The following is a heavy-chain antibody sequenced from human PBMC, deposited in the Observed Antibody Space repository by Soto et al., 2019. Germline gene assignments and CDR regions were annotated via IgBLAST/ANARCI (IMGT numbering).Heavy chain of an antibody. D-gene: IGHD3-9*01. CDR3: ARDQYDILTGYDWFDP. J-gene: IGHJ5*02. CDR2: IYYSGTT. V-gene: IGHV4-61*01. Sequence: QVQLQESGPGLVKPSETLSLTCSVSGGSVGSDRNYWSWIRQSPGRGLEWIGYIYYSGTTNYNPSLKKRVTITRDTSKNQFSLKMTSVTAADTAVYYCARDQYDILTGYDWFDPWGQGILVTVSS. CDR1: GGSVGSDRNY.